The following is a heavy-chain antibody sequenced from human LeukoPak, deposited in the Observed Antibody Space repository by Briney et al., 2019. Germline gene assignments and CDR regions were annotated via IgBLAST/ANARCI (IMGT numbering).Heavy chain of an antibody. Sequence: ASVKVSCKASGYTFTGYYMHWVRQAPGQGLEWMGWINPNSGGTNYAQKFQGRVTMTRDTSISTAYMELSRLRSDDTAVYYRARLVPAIAVAGTRHFDYWGQGTLVTVSS. CDR3: ARLVPAIAVAGTRHFDY. D-gene: IGHD6-19*01. J-gene: IGHJ4*02. CDR1: GYTFTGYY. V-gene: IGHV1-2*02. CDR2: INPNSGGT.